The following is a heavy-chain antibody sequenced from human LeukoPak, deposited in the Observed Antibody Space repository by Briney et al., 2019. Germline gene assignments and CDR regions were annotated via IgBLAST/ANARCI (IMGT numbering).Heavy chain of an antibody. J-gene: IGHJ4*02. Sequence: ASVKVSCKASGYTFTGYYMHWVRQAPGQGLEWMGWMNPNNGNTGYAQKFQGRVTMTRNTSISTAYMELSSLRSEDTAVYYCARGPYVWGSYSKQYYFDYWGQGTLVTVSS. CDR2: MNPNNGNT. D-gene: IGHD3-16*01. V-gene: IGHV1-8*02. CDR3: ARGPYVWGSYSKQYYFDY. CDR1: GYTFTGYY.